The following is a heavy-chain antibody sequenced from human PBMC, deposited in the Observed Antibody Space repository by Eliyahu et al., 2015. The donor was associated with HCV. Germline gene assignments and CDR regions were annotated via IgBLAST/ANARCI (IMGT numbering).Heavy chain of an antibody. J-gene: IGHJ3*02. CDR3: ARERNAGYSSARNAFDI. CDR1: GGTFSSYA. D-gene: IGHD6-19*01. V-gene: IGHV1-69*01. CDR2: IIPIFGTA. Sequence: QVQLVQSGAEVKKPGSSVKVSCKASGGTFSSYAISWVRQAPGQGLEWMGGIIPIFGTANYAQKFQGRVTITADESTSTAYMELSSLRSEDTAVYYCARERNAGYSSARNAFDIWGQGTMVTVSS.